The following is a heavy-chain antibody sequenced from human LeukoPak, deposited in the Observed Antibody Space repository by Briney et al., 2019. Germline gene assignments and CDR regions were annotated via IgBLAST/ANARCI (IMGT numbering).Heavy chain of an antibody. J-gene: IGHJ4*02. CDR2: IYHSGST. CDR1: GYSISSGYY. CDR3: ARQDYYGSGSLDY. V-gene: IGHV4-38-2*02. Sequence: SETLSLTCTVSGYSISSGYYWGWIRPPPGKGLEWIGSIYHSGSTYYNPSLKSRVTISVDTSKNQFSLKLSSVTAADTAVYYCARQDYYGSGSLDYWGQGTLVTVSS. D-gene: IGHD3-10*01.